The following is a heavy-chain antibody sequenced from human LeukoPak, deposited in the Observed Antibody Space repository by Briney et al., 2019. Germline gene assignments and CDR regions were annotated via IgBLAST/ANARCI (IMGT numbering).Heavy chain of an antibody. CDR1: GFTLSSYW. CDR3: AREGRGSCYDFDC. J-gene: IGHJ4*02. Sequence: GGSMRLSCAAYGFTLSSYWMHWVRQAPGKGMVWDSRINSDGSRINAADSEKGGFTTCRDNAKNTLYLQMNSLRVEDTAVYYCAREGRGSCYDFDCWGQGTLVTVSS. D-gene: IGHD5-12*01. CDR2: INSDGSRI. V-gene: IGHV3-74*01.